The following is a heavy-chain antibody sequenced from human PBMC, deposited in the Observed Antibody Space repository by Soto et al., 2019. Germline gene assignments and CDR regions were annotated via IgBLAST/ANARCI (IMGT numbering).Heavy chain of an antibody. Sequence: PGGSLRLSCAASGFTFSSYAMSWVRQAPGKGLEWVSAISGSGGSTYYADSVKGRFTISRDNSKNTLYLQMNSLRAEDTAVYYCATWDFWSGYFDYWGQGTLVTVSS. CDR2: ISGSGGST. CDR3: ATWDFWSGYFDY. CDR1: GFTFSSYA. J-gene: IGHJ4*02. V-gene: IGHV3-23*01. D-gene: IGHD3-3*01.